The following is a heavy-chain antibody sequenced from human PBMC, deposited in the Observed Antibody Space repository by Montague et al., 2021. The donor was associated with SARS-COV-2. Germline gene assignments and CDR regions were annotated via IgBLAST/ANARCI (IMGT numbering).Heavy chain of an antibody. J-gene: IGHJ4*02. CDR2: ITHSGSTI. CDR3: ARQHDLWNGYFDY. V-gene: IGHV3-48*03. CDR1: GFTFSSYE. Sequence: SLRLSCAASGFTFSSYEINWVRQAPGKGLEWVSYITHSGSTIYYADSVKGRFTISRDNAKNSLYLQMSSLRAEDTAVYYCARQHDLWNGYFDYWGQGTLVTVSS. D-gene: IGHD3-3*01.